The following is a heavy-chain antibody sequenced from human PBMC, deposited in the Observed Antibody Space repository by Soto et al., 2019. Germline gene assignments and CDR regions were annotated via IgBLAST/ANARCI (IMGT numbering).Heavy chain of an antibody. CDR2: IIPIFGTA. Sequence: SLKVACKGSGGTFSSYAISWVRQAPGQGLEWMGGIIPIFGTANYAQKFQGRVTITADESTSTAYMELSSLRSEDTAVYYCARASRIRYFDWLFPQELNWFDPWGQGTLVTVSS. J-gene: IGHJ5*02. CDR1: GGTFSSYA. D-gene: IGHD3-9*01. V-gene: IGHV1-69*13. CDR3: ARASRIRYFDWLFPQELNWFDP.